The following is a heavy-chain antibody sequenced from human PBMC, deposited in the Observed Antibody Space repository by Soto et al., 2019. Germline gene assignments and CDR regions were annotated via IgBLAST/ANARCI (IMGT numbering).Heavy chain of an antibody. D-gene: IGHD3-22*01. Sequence: GGSLRLSCAASGITISNYPMSWVRQAPGKGLDWVSGISGSGDRTYYADSAKGRFTISKDISRNSLSLQLDSLGVEDMAVFFCVKDDGGYPSTAPHWGQGTLVTVSS. CDR2: ISGSGDRT. CDR1: GITISNYP. CDR3: VKDDGGYPSTAPH. V-gene: IGHV3-23*01. J-gene: IGHJ4*02.